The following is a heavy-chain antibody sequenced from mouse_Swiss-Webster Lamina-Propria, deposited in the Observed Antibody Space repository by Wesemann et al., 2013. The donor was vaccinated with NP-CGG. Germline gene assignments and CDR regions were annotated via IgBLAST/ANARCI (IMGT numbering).Heavy chain of an antibody. CDR2: ISTYYGDA. J-gene: IGHJ4*01. D-gene: IGHD1-2*01. CDR1: GYTFTDYA. CDR3: ARSPYGYGYAMDY. Sequence: QVQLQQSGAELVRPGVSVKISCKGSGYTFTDYAMHWVKQSHAKSLEWIGVISTYYGDASYNQKFKGKATMTVDKSSSTAYMELARLTSEDSAIYYCARSPYGYGYAMDYWGQGTSVTVSS. V-gene: IGHV1S137*01.